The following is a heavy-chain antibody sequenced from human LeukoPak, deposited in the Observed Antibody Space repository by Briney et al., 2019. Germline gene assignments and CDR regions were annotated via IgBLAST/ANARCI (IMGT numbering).Heavy chain of an antibody. CDR1: GGSISSDDYY. CDR2: IYSSGST. D-gene: IGHD3-3*01. CDR3: AGLPNSDFWSGYYSGSFDI. V-gene: IGHV4-30-4*08. Sequence: PSETLSLTCAVSGGSISSDDYYWNWIRQPPGKGLEWIGYIYSSGSTYYSPSLKSRVIISLDTSKNQFSLKLSSVTAADTAVYYCAGLPNSDFWSGYYSGSFDIWGQGTVVTVSS. J-gene: IGHJ3*02.